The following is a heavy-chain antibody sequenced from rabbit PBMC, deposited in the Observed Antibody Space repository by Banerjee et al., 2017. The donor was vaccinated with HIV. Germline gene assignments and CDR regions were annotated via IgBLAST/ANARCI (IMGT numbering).Heavy chain of an antibody. D-gene: IGHD1-1*01. CDR3: VRDQSSSGPYRFNL. V-gene: IGHV1S47*01. CDR1: GFDFSSYG. J-gene: IGHJ4*01. Sequence: QEQLVESGGGLVQPGGSLKLSCKASGFDFSSYGVSWVRQAPGKGLEWIGYIDPVFGSTYYASWVNGRFTISSHNAQNTLYLQLNSLTAADTATYFCVRDQSSSGPYRFNLWGQGTLVTVS. CDR2: IDPVFGST.